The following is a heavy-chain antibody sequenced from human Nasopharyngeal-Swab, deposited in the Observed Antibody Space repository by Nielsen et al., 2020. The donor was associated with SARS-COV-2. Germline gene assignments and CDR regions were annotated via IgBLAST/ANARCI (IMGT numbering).Heavy chain of an antibody. CDR1: GFTFSTYN. V-gene: IGHV3-21*01. Sequence: GGSLRLSCAASGFTFSTYNMHWVRQAPRKGLEWVSSISGRTTYIYYADSMKGRFTISRDNAKNSLYLQMSSLRAEDTAIYYCARGGQQPLWGQGTLVTVSS. D-gene: IGHD6-13*01. J-gene: IGHJ4*02. CDR2: ISGRTTYI. CDR3: ARGGQQPL.